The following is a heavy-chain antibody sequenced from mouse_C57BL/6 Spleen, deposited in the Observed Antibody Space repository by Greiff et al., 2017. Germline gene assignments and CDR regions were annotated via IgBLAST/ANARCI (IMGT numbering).Heavy chain of an antibody. CDR1: GYAFSSSW. Sequence: VQLQQSGPELVKPGASVKISCKASGYAFSSSWMNWVKQRPGKGLEWIGRIYPGDGDTNYNGKFKGKATLTADKSSSTAYMQLSSLPSEDSAVDFCARTRYYHGSSHAMDYWGQGTSVTVSA. D-gene: IGHD1-1*01. J-gene: IGHJ4*01. CDR2: IYPGDGDT. CDR3: ARTRYYHGSSHAMDY. V-gene: IGHV1-82*01.